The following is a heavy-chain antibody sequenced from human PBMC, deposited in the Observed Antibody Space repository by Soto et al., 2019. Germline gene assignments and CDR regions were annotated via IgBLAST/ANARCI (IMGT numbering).Heavy chain of an antibody. CDR3: ARIKTGTTGWFDP. J-gene: IGHJ5*02. Sequence: QVQLVESGGGVGQPGRSLRLSCTASGITFSRHSMHWVRQAPGRGLEWVAVISSEGSNKFYADSVKGRFTISRDNSKNTLYLQMNSLRSEDTAFYHCARIKTGTTGWFDPWGQGTQVTVSS. V-gene: IGHV3-30-3*01. CDR1: GITFSRHS. CDR2: ISSEGSNK. D-gene: IGHD1-1*01.